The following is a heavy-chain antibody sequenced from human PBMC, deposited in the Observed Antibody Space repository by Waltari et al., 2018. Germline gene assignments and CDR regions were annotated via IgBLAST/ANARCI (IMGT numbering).Heavy chain of an antibody. D-gene: IGHD3-3*01. CDR2: IRHPGNT. CDR1: GASFRAYS. CDR3: TRGGNYDFWSHRPFVDP. J-gene: IGHJ5*02. V-gene: IGHV4-34*01. Sequence: QVQLQQWGAGLLKPSETLSPTCSVSGASFRAYSWGWVRHVPGKGLEWIGQIRHPGNTNYNPSLQSRVAISIDTSRNQFSLRVFSVTAADTGLYFCTRGGNYDFWSHRPFVDPWGQGTQVTVSS.